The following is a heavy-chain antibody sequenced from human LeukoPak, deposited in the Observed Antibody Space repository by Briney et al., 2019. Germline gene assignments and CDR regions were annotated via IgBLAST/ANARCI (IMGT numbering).Heavy chain of an antibody. Sequence: GGSLRLSCAASGFTFSSYDMNWVRQAPGKGLEWISYISSSGSTIYYAASVKGRFTISRDNAKNTLYLQMNSLRAEDTAVYYCARGGGSTRMGAFDIWGQGTMVTVSS. CDR3: ARGGGSTRMGAFDI. J-gene: IGHJ3*02. CDR2: ISSSGSTI. V-gene: IGHV3-48*03. D-gene: IGHD2-15*01. CDR1: GFTFSSYD.